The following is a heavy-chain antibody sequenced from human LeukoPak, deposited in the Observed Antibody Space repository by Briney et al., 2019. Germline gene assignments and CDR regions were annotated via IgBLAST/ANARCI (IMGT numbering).Heavy chain of an antibody. J-gene: IGHJ4*02. Sequence: ASVKVSCEASGYTFTGDYIHWARQAPGQGLEWMGWINPNTGGTHYAQKFQGRVTMTTDTSISTAYLELSRLSPDDTAVYYCARDLRGNSMFFDYWGQGTLVTVSS. V-gene: IGHV1-2*02. CDR3: ARDLRGNSMFFDY. CDR1: GYTFTGDY. CDR2: INPNTGGT. D-gene: IGHD4-23*01.